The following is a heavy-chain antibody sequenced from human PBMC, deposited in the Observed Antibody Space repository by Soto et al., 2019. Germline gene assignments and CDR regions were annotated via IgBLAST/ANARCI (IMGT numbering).Heavy chain of an antibody. J-gene: IGHJ4*02. V-gene: IGHV3-30*18. Sequence: GGSLRLPCTAPGFALSSYGMHWVRQTPGKALKWVAVISYDGINKYYADSVKGRYIISRDNSKNTLYLQMNSLSAEDTAVYYCAKGSAPYYDFWSGSNYFDYWGQGTLVTVSS. CDR2: ISYDGINK. CDR3: AKGSAPYYDFWSGSNYFDY. CDR1: GFALSSYG. D-gene: IGHD3-3*01.